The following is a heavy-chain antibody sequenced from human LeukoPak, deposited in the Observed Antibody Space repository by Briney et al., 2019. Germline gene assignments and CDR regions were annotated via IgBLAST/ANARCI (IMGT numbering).Heavy chain of an antibody. CDR2: IRYDGSNK. CDR3: AKDPTLLWFGELCYFDY. D-gene: IGHD3-10*01. J-gene: IGHJ4*02. V-gene: IGHV3-30*02. CDR1: GFTFSSYG. Sequence: GGSLRLSCAASGFTFSSYGMHWVRQAPGKGLEWVAFIRYDGSNKYYADSVKGRFTISRDNSKNTLYLQTNSLRAEDTAVYYCAKDPTLLWFGELCYFDYWGQGTLVIVSS.